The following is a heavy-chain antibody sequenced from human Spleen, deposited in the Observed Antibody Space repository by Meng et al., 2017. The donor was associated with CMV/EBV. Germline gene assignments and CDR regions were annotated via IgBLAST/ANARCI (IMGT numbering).Heavy chain of an antibody. CDR1: GYNLATYW. J-gene: IGHJ6*02. Sequence: KVSCKGSGYNLATYWIGWVRQMPGKGLEWMGIIYPSDSDTRYSPSFQGQVTISADKSISTAYLQWSSLKASDTAMYYCARRTGGMDVWGQGTTVTVSS. CDR3: ARRTGGMDV. CDR2: IYPSDSDT. V-gene: IGHV5-51*01.